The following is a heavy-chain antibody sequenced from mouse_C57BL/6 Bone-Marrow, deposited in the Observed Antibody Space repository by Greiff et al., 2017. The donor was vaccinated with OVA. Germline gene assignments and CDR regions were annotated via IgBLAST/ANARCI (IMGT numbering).Heavy chain of an antibody. J-gene: IGHJ1*03. CDR1: GFTFSSYA. V-gene: IGHV5-4*01. D-gene: IGHD1-1*01. CDR3: ARDYYGSSYRYFDV. Sequence: EVQLVESGGGLVKPGGSLKLSCAASGFTFSSYAMSWVRQTPEKRLEWVATISDGGSYTYYPDNVKGRFTISRDNAKNHLYLQMSHLKSEDTAMYYCARDYYGSSYRYFDVWGTGTTVTVSS. CDR2: ISDGGSYT.